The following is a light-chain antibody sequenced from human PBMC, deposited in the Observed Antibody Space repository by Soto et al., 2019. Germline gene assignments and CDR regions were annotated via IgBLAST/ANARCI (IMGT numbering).Light chain of an antibody. CDR2: KAS. Sequence: DIQMTQSPSTLSGSVGDRVTITGRSSQTISSWLAWYQQKPGKAPKLLIYKASTLKSGVPSRFSGSGSGTEFTLTISSLQTDDFATYYCQQYGSFSPITFGGGTKVDIK. J-gene: IGKJ4*01. CDR1: QTISSW. V-gene: IGKV1-5*03. CDR3: QQYGSFSPIT.